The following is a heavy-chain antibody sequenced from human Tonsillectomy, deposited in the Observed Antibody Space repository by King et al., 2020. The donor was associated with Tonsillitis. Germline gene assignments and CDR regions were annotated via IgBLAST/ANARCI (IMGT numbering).Heavy chain of an antibody. D-gene: IGHD3-3*01. V-gene: IGHV4-38-2*02. J-gene: IGHJ4*02. Sequence: VQLQESGPGLVKPSETLSLTCTVSGYSISRGYYWGWIRQPPGKGLEWVGSVYHSGSTYYNPSLKSRVTLSVDTSKNQFSLKLSSVTAADTAVYFCARVPYYDLWSGSGNDYWGQGTLVTVSS. CDR3: ARVPYYDLWSGSGNDY. CDR2: VYHSGST. CDR1: GYSISRGYY.